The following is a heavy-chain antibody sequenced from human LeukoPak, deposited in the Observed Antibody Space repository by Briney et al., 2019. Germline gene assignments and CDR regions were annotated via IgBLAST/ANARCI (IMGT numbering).Heavy chain of an antibody. D-gene: IGHD6-19*01. V-gene: IGHV1-3*03. Sequence: GESLKISCKGSGYSFTNYWIGWVRQAPGQRLEWMGWINAGNGNTKYSQEFQGRVTITRDTSASTAYMELSSLRSEDMAVYYCASSGAYSSGFDYWGQGTLVTVSS. CDR3: ASSGAYSSGFDY. CDR2: INAGNGNT. J-gene: IGHJ4*02. CDR1: GYSFTNYW.